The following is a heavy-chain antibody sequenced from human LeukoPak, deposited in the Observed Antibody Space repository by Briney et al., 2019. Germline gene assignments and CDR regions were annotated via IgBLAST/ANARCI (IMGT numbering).Heavy chain of an antibody. Sequence: SETLSLTCAVYGGSFSGYYWSWIRQPPGKGLEWIGEINHSGSTNYNPSLKSRVTISVDTSKNQFSLKLSSVTAADTAVYYCARHRRDGNYYDSSGYRIYYYYYMDVWGKGTTVTISS. D-gene: IGHD3-22*01. CDR2: INHSGST. CDR3: ARHRRDGNYYDSSGYRIYYYYYMDV. V-gene: IGHV4-34*01. J-gene: IGHJ6*03. CDR1: GGSFSGYY.